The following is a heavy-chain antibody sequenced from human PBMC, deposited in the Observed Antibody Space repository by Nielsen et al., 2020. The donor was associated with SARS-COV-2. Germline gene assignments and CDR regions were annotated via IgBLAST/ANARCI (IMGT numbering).Heavy chain of an antibody. CDR3: ARGQAVDV. Sequence: SETLSLTCTVSGSSISSSSYYWGWIRQPPGKGLEWIGSIYYSGSTNYNPSLKSRVTISVDTSKNQFSLKLSSVTAADTAVYYCARGQAVDVWGQGTTVTVSS. D-gene: IGHD2-15*01. CDR1: GSSISSSSYY. CDR2: IYYSGST. J-gene: IGHJ6*02. V-gene: IGHV4-39*07.